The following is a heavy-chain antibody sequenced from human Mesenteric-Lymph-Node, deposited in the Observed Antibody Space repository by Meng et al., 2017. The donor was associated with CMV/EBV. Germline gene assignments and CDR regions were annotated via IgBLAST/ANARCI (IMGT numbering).Heavy chain of an antibody. Sequence: GGSLRLSCAASGFKFDDYAMHWVRQVPGKGLEWVSGISWNGGSMGYVDYVKGRFTISRDNAKNSLYLQMNSLRPEDMGLYYCARSPASYYDSSGYPFDYWGQGTLVTVSS. D-gene: IGHD3-22*01. V-gene: IGHV3-9*03. CDR2: ISWNGGSM. CDR1: GFKFDDYA. CDR3: ARSPASYYDSSGYPFDY. J-gene: IGHJ4*02.